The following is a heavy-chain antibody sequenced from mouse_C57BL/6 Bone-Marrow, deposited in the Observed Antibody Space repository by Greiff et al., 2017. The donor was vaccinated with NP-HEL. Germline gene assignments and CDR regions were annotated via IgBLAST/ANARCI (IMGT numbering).Heavy chain of an antibody. CDR1: GFTFSDYG. D-gene: IGHD1-1*01. V-gene: IGHV5-17*01. CDR2: ISSGSSTI. CDR3: ARALLLRCSWFAY. Sequence: EVQRVESGGGLVKPGGSLKLSCAASGFTFSDYGMHWVRQAPEKGLEWVAYISSGSSTIYYADTVKGRFTITRDNAKNTLFLQMTSLRSEDTAMSYCARALLLRCSWFAYWGQGTLVTVSA. J-gene: IGHJ3*01.